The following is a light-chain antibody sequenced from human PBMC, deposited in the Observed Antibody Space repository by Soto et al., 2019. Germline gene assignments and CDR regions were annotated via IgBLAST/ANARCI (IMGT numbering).Light chain of an antibody. CDR2: DVT. J-gene: IGLJ2*01. V-gene: IGLV2-11*01. CDR3: SSYTITGTLVI. CDR1: SSDVGGYNY. Sequence: QSALTQPRSVSGSPGQSVTFSCTGSSSDVGGYNYVSWYQQHPGSAPKVIIYDVTERPSGVPDRFSGSKSGNTASLTISGLQPEDEAHYYCSSYTITGTLVIFGGGTKVTVL.